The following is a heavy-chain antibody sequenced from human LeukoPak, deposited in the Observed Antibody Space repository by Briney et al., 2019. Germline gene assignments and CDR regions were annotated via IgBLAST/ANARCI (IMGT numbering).Heavy chain of an antibody. J-gene: IGHJ4*02. CDR1: GGSISSYY. D-gene: IGHD1-1*01. CDR2: ICYSGST. CDR3: ASGRLTVLSFFDY. V-gene: IGHV4-59*01. Sequence: SETLSLTCTVSGGSISSYYWSWIRQPPGKGLEWIGYICYSGSTNYNPSLKSRVTISVDTSKNQFSLKLSSVTAADTAVYYCASGRLTVLSFFDYWGQGTLVTVSS.